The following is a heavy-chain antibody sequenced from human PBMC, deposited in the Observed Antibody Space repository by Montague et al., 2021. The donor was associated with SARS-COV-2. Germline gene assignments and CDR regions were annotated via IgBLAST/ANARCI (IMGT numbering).Heavy chain of an antibody. D-gene: IGHD2-15*01. Sequence: SETLSLTCSVSGDSITSSGNTWGWIRQPPGKGLEWIGSLVYSGTAHYNPSLHSRWSISVATSKNELSLTSSYLTAADTAVYFCARQPGYCSGVSCHGYYTMDVWGQGTTVTVSS. CDR2: LVYSGTA. J-gene: IGHJ6*02. CDR1: GDSITSSGNT. V-gene: IGHV4-39*01. CDR3: ARQPGYCSGVSCHGYYTMDV.